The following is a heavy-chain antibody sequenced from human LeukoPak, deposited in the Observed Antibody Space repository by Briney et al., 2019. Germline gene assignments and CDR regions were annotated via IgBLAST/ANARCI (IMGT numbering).Heavy chain of an antibody. CDR3: ARLQPYSSPDY. V-gene: IGHV3-21*01. J-gene: IGHJ4*02. CDR1: GFIFSSYT. CDR2: FSSSGNYI. Sequence: GGSLRLSCAASGFIFSSYTMNWVRQAPGKGLEWVSSFSSSGNYIYYTDSVKGRFTISRDNAKNSLYLQMNSLRAEDTAIYYCARLQPYSSPDYWGQGTLVTVSS. D-gene: IGHD6-13*01.